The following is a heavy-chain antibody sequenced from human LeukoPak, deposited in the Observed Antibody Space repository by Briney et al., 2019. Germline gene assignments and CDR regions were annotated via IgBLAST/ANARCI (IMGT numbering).Heavy chain of an antibody. Sequence: ASVKVSCKASGYTFTGYYMHWVRQAPGQGLEWMGWINPNSGGTNYAQKFQGRVTMTRDTSISTAYMELSRPRSDDTAVYYCAREGYYDSSGRNWFDPWGQGTLVTVSS. J-gene: IGHJ5*02. CDR2: INPNSGGT. CDR1: GYTFTGYY. CDR3: AREGYYDSSGRNWFDP. D-gene: IGHD3-22*01. V-gene: IGHV1-2*02.